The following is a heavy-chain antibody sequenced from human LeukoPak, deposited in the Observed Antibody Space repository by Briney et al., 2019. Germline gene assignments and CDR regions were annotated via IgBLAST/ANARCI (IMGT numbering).Heavy chain of an antibody. CDR3: ATYGRYPNWFDP. J-gene: IGHJ5*02. D-gene: IGHD3-10*01. Sequence: GGSLRLSCATSQFNFNKFSMTWVRQAPGKGLEWVASISGNGDSIQYAASVQGRFAISRDNSKNTLYLQMNSLRAEDTAVYYCATYGRYPNWFDPWGQGTLVTVSS. CDR1: QFNFNKFS. CDR2: ISGNGDSI. V-gene: IGHV3-23*01.